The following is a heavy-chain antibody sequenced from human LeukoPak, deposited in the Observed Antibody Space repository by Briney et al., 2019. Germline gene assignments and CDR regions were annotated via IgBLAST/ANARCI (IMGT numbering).Heavy chain of an antibody. D-gene: IGHD4-17*01. CDR3: VRDVYGDVQGNWFDP. J-gene: IGHJ5*02. CDR1: GGSISSYY. Sequence: PSETLSLTCTVSGGSISSYYWSWIRQPPGKGLEWIGYIYPSGSTQYNPSLKSRVTFSVDTSKNQFSLRLSSVTAADTAVYYCVRDVYGDVQGNWFDPWGQGTLVTVSS. CDR2: IYPSGST. V-gene: IGHV4-59*12.